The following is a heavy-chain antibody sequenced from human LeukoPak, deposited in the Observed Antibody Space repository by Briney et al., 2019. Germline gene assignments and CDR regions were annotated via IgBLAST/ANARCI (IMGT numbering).Heavy chain of an antibody. CDR3: ASEILYFSLPGHHKTEYFDP. J-gene: IGHJ5*02. CDR2: IFHRGTT. Sequence: PSETLSLTCTVSGGSISTDRYNWGWIRQPPGKGLEWIGSIFHRGTTYYNPSLKSRVSLSLDTSNNHFSVTLRSVTTADTAVYYCASEILYFSLPGHHKTEYFDPWGQGTLVTVSS. D-gene: IGHD3-9*01. CDR1: GGSISTDRYN. V-gene: IGHV4-39*02.